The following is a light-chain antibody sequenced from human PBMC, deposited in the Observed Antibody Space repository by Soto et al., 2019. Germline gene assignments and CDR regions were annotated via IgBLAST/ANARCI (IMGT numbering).Light chain of an antibody. CDR3: CSYVGGYSYV. Sequence: QSVLTQPRSVSGSPGQSVTVACIGTSGDVGDYNSVSWYQQHPGKAPKLMIYDVSKRPSGVPDRFSGSKSGNTASLTISGLQAEDEADYYCCSYVGGYSYVFGIGTKVTVL. V-gene: IGLV2-11*01. CDR2: DVS. J-gene: IGLJ1*01. CDR1: SGDVGDYNS.